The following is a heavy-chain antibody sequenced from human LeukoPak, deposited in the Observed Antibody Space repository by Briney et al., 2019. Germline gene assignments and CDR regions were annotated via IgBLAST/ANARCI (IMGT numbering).Heavy chain of an antibody. D-gene: IGHD2-2*01. CDR2: INHSGST. V-gene: IGHV4-34*01. Sequence: SETLSLTCAVYGGSFSGYYWSWIRQPPGKGLEWIGEINHSGSTYYNPSLKSRVTISVDTSKNQFSLKLSSVAAADTAVYYCARLDLDHQVRNWGQGTLVTVSS. J-gene: IGHJ4*02. CDR3: ARLDLDHQVRN. CDR1: GGSFSGYY.